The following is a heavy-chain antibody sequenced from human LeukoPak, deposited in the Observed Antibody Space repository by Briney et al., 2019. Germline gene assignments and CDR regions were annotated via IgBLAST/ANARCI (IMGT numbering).Heavy chain of an antibody. Sequence: GGSLRLSCAASGFTFSSYWMHWVRQAPGKGLVWVSRINGDGSSTSYADSVRGRFTISRDNAKNTLYLQMNSLRAEDTAVYYCARDRITTLRGVIKNRNWFDPWGQGILVTVSS. CDR1: GFTFSSYW. CDR2: INGDGSST. CDR3: ARDRITTLRGVIKNRNWFDP. D-gene: IGHD3-10*01. J-gene: IGHJ5*02. V-gene: IGHV3-74*01.